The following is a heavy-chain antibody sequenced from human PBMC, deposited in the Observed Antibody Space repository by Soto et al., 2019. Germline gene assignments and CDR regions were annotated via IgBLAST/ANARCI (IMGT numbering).Heavy chain of an antibody. J-gene: IGHJ6*02. Sequence: PAESLTTSCKGSGYSFTSYWIIWVLQMPGKCLECMGSIDHSHSYTNYSPSFQGHVTISADKSISTAYLQWSSLKASDTAMYYCARRRRDVVGKPYYDFWSGYHEPDYYYYGMDVWGQGTPVTVSS. CDR3: ARRRRDVVGKPYYDFWSGYHEPDYYYYGMDV. CDR1: GYSFTSYW. CDR2: IDHSHSYT. D-gene: IGHD3-3*01. V-gene: IGHV5-10-1*01.